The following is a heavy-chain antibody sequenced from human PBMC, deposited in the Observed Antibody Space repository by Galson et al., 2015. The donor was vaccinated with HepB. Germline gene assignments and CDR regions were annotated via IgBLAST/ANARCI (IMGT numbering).Heavy chain of an antibody. D-gene: IGHD2-15*01. CDR2: VNSGGYSM. CDR3: ARGGGSFSY. Sequence: SLRLSCAASGFTFSSSAMNWVRQVPGKGLEWISSVNSGGYSMYAESLQGRFTIFRDNAKNSVDLQLDSLRVEDTAVYYYARGGGSFSYWGQGILVTVSS. J-gene: IGHJ4*02. CDR1: GFTFSSSA. V-gene: IGHV3-48*03.